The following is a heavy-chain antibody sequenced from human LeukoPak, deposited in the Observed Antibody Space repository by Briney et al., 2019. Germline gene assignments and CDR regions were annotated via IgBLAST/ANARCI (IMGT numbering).Heavy chain of an antibody. CDR2: IIPIFGTA. D-gene: IGHD6-19*01. Sequence: SVKVSCKASGGTFSSYAISWVRQAPGQGLEWMGRIIPIFGTANYAQKFQGRVTITTDESTSTAYMELSSLRSEDTAVYYCASTYSSGYYYYYMDVWGKGTTVTVSS. J-gene: IGHJ6*03. V-gene: IGHV1-69*05. CDR1: GGTFSSYA. CDR3: ASTYSSGYYYYYMDV.